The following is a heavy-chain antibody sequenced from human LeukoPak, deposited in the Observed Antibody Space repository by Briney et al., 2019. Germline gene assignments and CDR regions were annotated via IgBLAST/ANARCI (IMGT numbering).Heavy chain of an antibody. CDR1: GYTFTSYD. D-gene: IGHD6-6*01. V-gene: IGHV1-2*02. Sequence: ASVKVSCKASGYTFTSYDINWVRQAPGQGLEWMGWINPNSGGTNYAQKFQGRVTMTRDTSISTAYMELSRLRSDDTAVYYCASGIRSSSSNWGQGTLVTVSS. CDR2: INPNSGGT. CDR3: ASGIRSSSSN. J-gene: IGHJ4*02.